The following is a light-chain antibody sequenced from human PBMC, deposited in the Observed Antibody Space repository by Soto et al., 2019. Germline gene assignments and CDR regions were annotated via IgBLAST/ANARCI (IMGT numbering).Light chain of an antibody. V-gene: IGLV2-14*03. J-gene: IGLJ1*01. CDR1: SSDVGAYNY. CDR3: SSYAATSTTV. CDR2: DVT. Sequence: QSALTQPASVSGSPGQSITISCTGTSSDVGAYNYVSWYQQHPGKAPKLIIYDVTYRPSGISDRFSGSKSGNTASLTISGLQAEDEADYYCSSYAATSTTVFGTGTKVTVL.